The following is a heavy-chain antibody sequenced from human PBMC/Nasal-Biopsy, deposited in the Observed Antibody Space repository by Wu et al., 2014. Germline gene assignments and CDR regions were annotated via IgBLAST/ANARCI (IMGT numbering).Heavy chain of an antibody. Sequence: VKVSCKASGGTFSSYAISWVRQAPGQGLEWMGGIIPIFGTANYAQKFQGRVTITADESTSTAYMELSSLRSEDTAVYYCASGVGATGEDAFDIWGQGTMVTVSS. J-gene: IGHJ3*02. V-gene: IGHV1-69*13. CDR3: ASGVGATGEDAFDI. CDR1: GGTFSSYA. D-gene: IGHD1-26*01. CDR2: IIPIFGTA.